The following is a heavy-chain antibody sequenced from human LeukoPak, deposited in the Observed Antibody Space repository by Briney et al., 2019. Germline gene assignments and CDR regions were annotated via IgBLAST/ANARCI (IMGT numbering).Heavy chain of an antibody. CDR2: FYYTGDT. J-gene: IGHJ4*02. CDR1: GGSISTTTYS. CDR3: ARLLPYCSDGICYFWEYFDS. Sequence: SETLSLTCSVSGGSISTTTYSWGWIRQPPGKGLEWIGSFYYTGDTYYGPSLKSRVTISVDTSKNQFSLNLTSLTAADTAVYYCARLLPYCSDGICYFWEYFDSWGQETLVTVSS. D-gene: IGHD2-15*01. V-gene: IGHV4-39*01.